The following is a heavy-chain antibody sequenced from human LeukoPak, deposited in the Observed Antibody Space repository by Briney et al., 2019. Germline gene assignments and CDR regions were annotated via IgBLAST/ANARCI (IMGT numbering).Heavy chain of an antibody. CDR1: GFTFSNYG. CDR3: AKQSSSWNGVTHH. V-gene: IGHV3-30*18. J-gene: IGHJ5*02. Sequence: PGGSLRLSCAASGFTFSNYGIHWVRQAPGKGLEWVALISFDGIDKYYADSVKGRFTISRDNSKNTLYLQMNSLRAEDTAVYYCAKQSSSWNGVTHHWGQGTLVTVSS. D-gene: IGHD6-13*01. CDR2: ISFDGIDK.